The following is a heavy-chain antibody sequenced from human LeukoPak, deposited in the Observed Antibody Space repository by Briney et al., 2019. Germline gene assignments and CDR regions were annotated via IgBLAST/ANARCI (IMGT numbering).Heavy chain of an antibody. CDR3: ARGTAAMEFDY. Sequence: GRSLRLSCAASGFTFSSYAMHWVRQAPGKGLEWVAVISYDGSNKYYADSVKGRFTISRDNSKNTLYLQMNSLRAEDTAVYYCARGTAAMEFDYWGQGTLVTVSS. J-gene: IGHJ4*02. V-gene: IGHV3-30-3*01. D-gene: IGHD5-18*01. CDR2: ISYDGSNK. CDR1: GFTFSSYA.